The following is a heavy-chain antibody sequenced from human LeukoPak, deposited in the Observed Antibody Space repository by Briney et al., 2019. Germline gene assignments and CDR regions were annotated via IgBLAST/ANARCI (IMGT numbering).Heavy chain of an antibody. CDR3: ARVRGGPPGLGRAFDI. V-gene: IGHV1-2*02. J-gene: IGHJ3*02. Sequence: ASVKVSCKASGYTFTGYYMHWVRQAPGQGLEWMGWINPNSGGTNYAQKFQGRVTMTRDTSISTAYMELSRLRSDDTAVYYCARVRGGPPGLGRAFDIWGQGTMVTVSS. CDR1: GYTFTGYY. D-gene: IGHD3-10*01. CDR2: INPNSGGT.